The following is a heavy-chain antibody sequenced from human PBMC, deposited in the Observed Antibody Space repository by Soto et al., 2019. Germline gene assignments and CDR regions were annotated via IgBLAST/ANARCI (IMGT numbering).Heavy chain of an antibody. CDR1: GFTFSSYW. CDR2: IKQDGSEK. D-gene: IGHD4-17*01. V-gene: IGHV3-7*03. Sequence: PGGSLRLSCAASGFTFSSYWMSWVRQAPGKGLEWVANIKQDGSEKYYVDSVKGRFTISRDNAKNSLYLQMNSLRAEDTALYYCAKDRGMTTVTPDAFDIWGQGTMVTVSS. J-gene: IGHJ3*02. CDR3: AKDRGMTTVTPDAFDI.